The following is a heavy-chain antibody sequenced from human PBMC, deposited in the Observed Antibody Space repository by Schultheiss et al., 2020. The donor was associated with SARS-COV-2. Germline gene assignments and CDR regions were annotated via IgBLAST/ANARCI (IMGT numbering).Heavy chain of an antibody. D-gene: IGHD1-14*01. CDR1: GGSISSYY. V-gene: IGHV4-59*12. CDR2: IYYSGST. J-gene: IGHJ6*03. Sequence: SETLSLTCTVSGGSISSYYWSWIRQPPGKGLEWIGYIYYSGSTNYNPSLKSRVTISVDTSKNQFSLKLSSVTAADTAVYYCATLPTGDYYYYMDVWGKGTTVTVSS. CDR3: ATLPTGDYYYYMDV.